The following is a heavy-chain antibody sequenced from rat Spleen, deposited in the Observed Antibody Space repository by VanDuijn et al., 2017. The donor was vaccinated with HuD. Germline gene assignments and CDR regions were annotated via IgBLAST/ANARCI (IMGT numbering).Heavy chain of an antibody. Sequence: EVQLVESDGGLVQPGRSLKLSCAASGFTFNNYGMAWVRQAPTKGLEWVATISYDGITTYYRGSVRGRFTISGDDAKTTLYLQMDSLRPEDTATYYCTRHDYSGVITNWFAYWGQGTLVTVSS. CDR1: GFTFNNYG. J-gene: IGHJ3*01. D-gene: IGHD4-3*01. CDR3: TRHDYSGVITNWFAY. V-gene: IGHV5-29*01. CDR2: ISYDGITT.